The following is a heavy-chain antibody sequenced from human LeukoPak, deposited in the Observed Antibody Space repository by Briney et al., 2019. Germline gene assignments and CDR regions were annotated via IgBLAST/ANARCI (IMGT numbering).Heavy chain of an antibody. CDR3: AKDQREPILRYFDY. V-gene: IGHV3-30*18. Sequence: GGSLRLSCAPSGFTFSSYGMHWVRQAPGKGLEWVTVISYDVGNKYYADSVKGRFTISRDNSKNTLYLQMNSLRAEDTAVYYCAKDQREPILRYFDYWGQGTLVTVSS. CDR2: ISYDVGNK. J-gene: IGHJ4*02. CDR1: GFTFSSYG. D-gene: IGHD1-26*01.